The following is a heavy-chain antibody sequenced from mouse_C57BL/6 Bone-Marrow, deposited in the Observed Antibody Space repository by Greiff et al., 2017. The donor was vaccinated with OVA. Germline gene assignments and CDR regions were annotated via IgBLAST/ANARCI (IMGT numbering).Heavy chain of an antibody. CDR3: AMIPWDVGAY. D-gene: IGHD4-1*01. CDR2: IDPSDSET. V-gene: IGHV1-52*01. Sequence: QVQLKQPGAELVRPGSSVKLSCKASGYTFTSYWMHWVKQRPIQGLEWIGNIDPSDSETNYNQKFKDKATLTVDKSSSTAYMQLSSLTSEDSAVYYCAMIPWDVGAYWGQGTLVTVSA. CDR1: GYTFTSYW. J-gene: IGHJ3*01.